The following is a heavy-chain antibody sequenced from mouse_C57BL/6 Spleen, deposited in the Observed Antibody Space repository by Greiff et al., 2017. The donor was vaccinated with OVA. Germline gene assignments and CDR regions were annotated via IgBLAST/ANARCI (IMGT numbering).Heavy chain of an antibody. CDR1: GFNIKDYY. V-gene: IGHV14-1*01. CDR2: IDPEDGDT. CDR3: TTPLRREYFDV. J-gene: IGHJ1*03. Sequence: EVQLQQSGAELVRPGASVKLSCTASGFNIKDYYMHWVKQRPEQGLEWIGRIDPEDGDTEYAPKFQGKATMTADTSSNTAYLQLSSLTSEDTAVYYCTTPLRREYFDVWGTGTTVTVSA.